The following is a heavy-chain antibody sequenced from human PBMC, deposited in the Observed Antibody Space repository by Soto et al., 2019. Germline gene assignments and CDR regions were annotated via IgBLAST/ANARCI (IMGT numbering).Heavy chain of an antibody. Sequence: SVKVSCKASGGTFSSYAISWVRQAPGQGLEWMGGIIPIFGTANYAQKFQGRVTITADESTSTAYMELSSLRSEDTAVYYCASGRGIVVVPAAEDAFDIWGQGTMVTVSS. D-gene: IGHD2-2*01. CDR2: IIPIFGTA. CDR3: ASGRGIVVVPAAEDAFDI. CDR1: GGTFSSYA. V-gene: IGHV1-69*13. J-gene: IGHJ3*02.